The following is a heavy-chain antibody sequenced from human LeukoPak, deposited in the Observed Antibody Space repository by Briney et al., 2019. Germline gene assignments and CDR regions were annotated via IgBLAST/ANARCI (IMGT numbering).Heavy chain of an antibody. J-gene: IGHJ1*01. D-gene: IGHD3-22*01. CDR2: IYTSGST. CDR3: ASPGYYDSSGYYRKCFQH. CDR1: GGSISSYY. Sequence: KPSETLSLTCTVSGGSISSYYWSWIRQPAGKGLEWIGRIYTSGSTNYNPSLKSRVTMSVDTSKNQFSLKLSSVTAADTAVYYCASPGYYDSSGYYRKCFQHWGQGTLVTVSS. V-gene: IGHV4-4*07.